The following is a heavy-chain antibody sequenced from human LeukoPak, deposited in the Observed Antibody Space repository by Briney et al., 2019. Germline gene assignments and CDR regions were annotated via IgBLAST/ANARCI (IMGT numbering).Heavy chain of an antibody. Sequence: GGALRLSCAASGFSVSSTYMSGVRQAPGKGLEWVSLIYTSGSTFYADSVLGRFTIPRHNSKNTLCLQMNSLRAEDSAVYYCTRDRAGTQSWVEFDLWGQGTLVTVSS. CDR3: TRDRAGTQSWVEFDL. V-gene: IGHV3-53*04. CDR1: GFSVSSTY. CDR2: IYTSGST. J-gene: IGHJ5*02. D-gene: IGHD3-10*01.